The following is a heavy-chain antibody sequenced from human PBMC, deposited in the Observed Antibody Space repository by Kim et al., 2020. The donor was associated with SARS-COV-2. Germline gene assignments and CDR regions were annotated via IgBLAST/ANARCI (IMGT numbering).Heavy chain of an antibody. CDR3: ARDFGSGAFDI. CDR2: L. J-gene: IGHJ3*02. D-gene: IGHD2-15*01. Sequence: LKHDDSVKDHVTNSGDNAKNSRYLKRNSLRAEDTAVYYCARDFGSGAFDIWGQGTMVTVSS. V-gene: IGHV3-48*01.